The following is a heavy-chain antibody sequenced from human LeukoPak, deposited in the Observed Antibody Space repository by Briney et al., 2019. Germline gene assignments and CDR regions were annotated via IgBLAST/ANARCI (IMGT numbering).Heavy chain of an antibody. CDR1: GFTFSSCW. J-gene: IGHJ4*02. D-gene: IGHD3-9*01. Sequence: GGSLRLSCAASGFTFSSCWMHWVRQTPGKGLVWVSRINSDGSSTRYADSVRGRFTISRDNAKNTLYLQMNSLRAEDTAVYYCAKDYDILTGTFDYWGQGTLVTVSS. CDR3: AKDYDILTGTFDY. CDR2: INSDGSST. V-gene: IGHV3-74*01.